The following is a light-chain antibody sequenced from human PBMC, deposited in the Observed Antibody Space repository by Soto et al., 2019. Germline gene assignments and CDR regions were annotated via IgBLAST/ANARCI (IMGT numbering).Light chain of an antibody. CDR1: SSNIGVGYD. V-gene: IGLV1-40*01. Sequence: QSVLTQPPSVSGAPGQRVSISCTGTSSNIGVGYDVHWYQHLPGTAPKLLIFGDINRPSGVPDRFSGSKSGTSASLAITGLQAEDEADYYCQSYDSSLSISVFGGGTKVTVL. CDR2: GDI. CDR3: QSYDSSLSISV. J-gene: IGLJ2*01.